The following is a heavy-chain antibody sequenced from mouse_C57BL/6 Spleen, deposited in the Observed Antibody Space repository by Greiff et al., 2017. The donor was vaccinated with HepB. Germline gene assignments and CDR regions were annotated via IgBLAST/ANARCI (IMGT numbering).Heavy chain of an antibody. Sequence: QVHVKQPGAELVKPGASVKLSCKASGYTFTSYWMHWVKQRPGQGLEWIGMIHPNSGSTNYNEKFKSKATLTVDKSSSTAYMQLSSLTSEDSAVYYCARSGLRGDWYFDVWGTGTTVTVSS. D-gene: IGHD2-4*01. CDR3: ARSGLRGDWYFDV. J-gene: IGHJ1*03. V-gene: IGHV1-64*01. CDR2: IHPNSGST. CDR1: GYTFTSYW.